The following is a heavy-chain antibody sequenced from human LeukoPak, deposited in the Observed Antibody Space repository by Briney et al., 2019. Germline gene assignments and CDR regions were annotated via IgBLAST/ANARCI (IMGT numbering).Heavy chain of an antibody. CDR3: AREVAGPNWFDP. J-gene: IGHJ5*02. CDR2: IYYSGST. Sequence: SETLSLTCTVPGGSISSGGYYWSWIRQHPGKGLEWIGYIYYSGSTYYNPSLKSRVTISVDTSKNQFSLKLSSVTAADTAVYYCAREVAGPNWFDPWGQGTLVTVSS. V-gene: IGHV4-31*03. CDR1: GGSISSGGYY. D-gene: IGHD6-19*01.